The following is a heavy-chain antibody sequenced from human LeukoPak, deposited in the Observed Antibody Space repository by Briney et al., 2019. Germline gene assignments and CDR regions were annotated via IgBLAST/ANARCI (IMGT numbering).Heavy chain of an antibody. D-gene: IGHD6-19*01. J-gene: IGHJ4*02. CDR1: GFTFDDYA. V-gene: IGHV3-9*03. Sequence: GGPLRLSCAASGFTFDDYAMHWVRKAPGKGLEWVSGISWNSGSIGYADSVKGRFTISRDNAKNSLYLQMNSLRSEDMALYYCAKASIAVAGPAYFDYWGQGTLVTVSS. CDR3: AKASIAVAGPAYFDY. CDR2: ISWNSGSI.